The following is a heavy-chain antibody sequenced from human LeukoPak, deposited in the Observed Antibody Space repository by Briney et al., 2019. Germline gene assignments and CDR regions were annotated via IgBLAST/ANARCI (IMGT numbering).Heavy chain of an antibody. V-gene: IGHV3-23*01. CDR2: ISGSGGST. CDR1: GFTFSSYA. CDR3: AKASLRRGYSGYDHY. J-gene: IGHJ4*02. D-gene: IGHD5-12*01. Sequence: GGSLRLSCAASGFTFSSYAMSWVRQAPGKGLEWVSAISGSGGSTYYADSVKGRFTISRDNSKNTLYLQMNSLRAEDTAVYYCAKASLRRGYSGYDHYWGQGTLVTVSS.